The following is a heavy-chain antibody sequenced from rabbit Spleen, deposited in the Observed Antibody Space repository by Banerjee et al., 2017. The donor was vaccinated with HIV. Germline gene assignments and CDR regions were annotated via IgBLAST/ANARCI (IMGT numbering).Heavy chain of an antibody. D-gene: IGHD8-1*01. CDR3: ARDAGTSFSTYGMDL. J-gene: IGHJ6*01. CDR1: GFSFSSGYY. V-gene: IGHV1S45*01. Sequence: QQQLEESGGGLVKPGGTLTLTCTASGFSFSSGYYMCWVRQAPGKGLEWIACINAITGRAVYASWAKGRFTFSKTSSTTVTLQMTSLTVADTATYFCARDAGTSFSTYGMDLWGQGTLVTVS. CDR2: INAITGRA.